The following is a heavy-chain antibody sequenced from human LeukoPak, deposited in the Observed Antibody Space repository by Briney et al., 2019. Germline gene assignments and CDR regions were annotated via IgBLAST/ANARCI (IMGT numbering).Heavy chain of an antibody. CDR2: INHSGST. D-gene: IGHD6-19*01. Sequence: SETLSLTCAVYGGSFSGYYWSWIRQPPGKGLEWIGEINHSGSTNYNPSLKSRVTISVDTPKNQFSLKLSSVTAADTAVYYCASGVGYSSGWINYWGQGTLVTVSS. J-gene: IGHJ4*02. CDR1: GGSFSGYY. CDR3: ASGVGYSSGWINY. V-gene: IGHV4-34*01.